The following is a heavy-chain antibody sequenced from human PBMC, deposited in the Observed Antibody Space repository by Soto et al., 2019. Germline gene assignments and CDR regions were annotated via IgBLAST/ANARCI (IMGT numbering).Heavy chain of an antibody. CDR3: ASHAVHSSGFSDY. CDR1: GGSISSSSYY. CDR2: IYYNGNT. V-gene: IGHV4-39*01. Sequence: QLQLRESGPGLVKPSETLSLTCTVSGGSISSSSYYWGWIRQPPGKGLEWIGSIYYNGNTYYNPSLKSRVTISVDTSKNQFSLKLSSVTAADTAVYYCASHAVHSSGFSDYWGQGTLVTVSS. J-gene: IGHJ4*02. D-gene: IGHD6-19*01.